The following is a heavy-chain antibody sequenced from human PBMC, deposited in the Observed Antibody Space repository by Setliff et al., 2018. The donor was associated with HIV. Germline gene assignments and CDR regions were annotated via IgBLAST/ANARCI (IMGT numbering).Heavy chain of an antibody. CDR2: IYTSGST. CDR3: ARASTASAMVQDVPAI. Sequence: PSETLSLTCTVSGGSISSYYWSWIRQPAGKGLEWIGHIYTSGSTNYNPSLKSRVTISVDTSKNQFSLKLRSVTAADTAVYYCARASTASAMVQDVPAIWGQGTMVTVSS. J-gene: IGHJ3*02. CDR1: GGSISSYY. V-gene: IGHV4-4*07. D-gene: IGHD5-18*01.